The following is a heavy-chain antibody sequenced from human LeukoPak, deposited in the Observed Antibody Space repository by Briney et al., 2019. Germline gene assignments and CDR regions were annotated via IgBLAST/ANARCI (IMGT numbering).Heavy chain of an antibody. CDR1: GILFDHYA. CDR3: AKDYSYGSGSY. V-gene: IGHV3-23*01. J-gene: IGHJ4*02. CDR2: ISGSGGST. D-gene: IGHD3-10*01. Sequence: PGGSLRLSCVVSGILFDHYAMNWVRQAPGKGLEWVAGISGSGGSTYYADSVKGRFTISRDNSKNTLYLQMNSLRAEDTAVYYCAKDYSYGSGSYWGQGTLVTVSS.